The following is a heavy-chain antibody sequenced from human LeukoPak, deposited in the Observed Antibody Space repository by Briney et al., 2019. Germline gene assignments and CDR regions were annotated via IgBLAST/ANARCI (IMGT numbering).Heavy chain of an antibody. CDR2: IWYDESNK. J-gene: IGHJ4*02. CDR1: GFTFSSYG. CDR3: ARDGTRYDFWSGYLRYFDY. D-gene: IGHD3-3*01. V-gene: IGHV3-33*01. Sequence: PGRSLRLSCAASGFTFSSYGMHWVRQAPGKGLEWVAVIWYDESNKYYADSVKGRFTISRDNSKNTLYLQMNSLRAEDTAVYYCARDGTRYDFWSGYLRYFDYWGQGTLVTVSS.